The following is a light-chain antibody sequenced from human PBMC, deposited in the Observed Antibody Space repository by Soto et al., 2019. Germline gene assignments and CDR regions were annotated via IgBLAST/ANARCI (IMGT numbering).Light chain of an antibody. CDR2: GAS. CDR1: QSVSSSY. Sequence: EIVLTQSPGTLSLSPGERATLSCRASQSVSSSYLAWYQQKPGQAPRLLIYGASSRATGISDRFSGSGSGTDFTLTISRLEPDDFAVYYCQHYTNWPPWTFGQGTKVDI. V-gene: IGKV3-20*01. J-gene: IGKJ1*01. CDR3: QHYTNWPPWT.